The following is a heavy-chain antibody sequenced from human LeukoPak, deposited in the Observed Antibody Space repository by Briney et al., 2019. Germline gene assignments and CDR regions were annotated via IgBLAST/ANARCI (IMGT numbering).Heavy chain of an antibody. CDR1: GFTFSSYS. CDR2: ISSSSSYI. J-gene: IGHJ5*02. CDR3: AREELERWFDP. V-gene: IGHV3-21*01. D-gene: IGHD1-1*01. Sequence: PGGSLRLTCAASGFTFSSYSMNWVRQAPGKGLEWVSSISSSSSYIYYADSVKGRFTISRDNAKNSLYLQMNSLRAEDTAVYYCAREELERWFDPWGQGTLVTVSS.